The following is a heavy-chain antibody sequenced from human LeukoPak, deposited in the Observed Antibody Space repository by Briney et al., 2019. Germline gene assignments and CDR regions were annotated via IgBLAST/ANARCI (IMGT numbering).Heavy chain of an antibody. J-gene: IGHJ3*02. Sequence: ASVKVSCKASGYTFTTYYMHWVRQAPGQGLEWMGIINPSGGSTTYAQNFQGRVTMTRDTSTSAVYMEVSSLRSEDTAVYYCARVPVVVVAANTGNAFDIWGQGTMVTVSS. CDR2: INPSGGST. D-gene: IGHD2-15*01. CDR3: ARVPVVVVAANTGNAFDI. CDR1: GYTFTTYY. V-gene: IGHV1-46*01.